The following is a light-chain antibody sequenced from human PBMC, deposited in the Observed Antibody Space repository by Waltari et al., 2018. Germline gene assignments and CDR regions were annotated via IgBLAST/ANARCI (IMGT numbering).Light chain of an antibody. Sequence: TVMTQSPATLSMSPGARAILSCRASQGIHDNLAWYQQKPGQAPRLLIYRASTRATGIPARFSGSGSGTDFTLTITSLQSEDSALYYCQQYNRWPPLTFGGGTKVEI. J-gene: IGKJ4*01. CDR2: RAS. CDR1: QGIHDN. CDR3: QQYNRWPPLT. V-gene: IGKV3-15*01.